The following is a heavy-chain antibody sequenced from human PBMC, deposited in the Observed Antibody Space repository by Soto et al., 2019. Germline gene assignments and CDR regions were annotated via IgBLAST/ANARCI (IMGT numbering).Heavy chain of an antibody. CDR1: GFTFSSYG. J-gene: IGHJ4*02. CDR2: IVRGGVDT. CDR3: GKLEAVGTYC. D-gene: IGHD6-13*01. Sequence: EVQLLESGGDLVQPGGSLRLSCAASGFTFSSYGMSWVRQAPGKGLEWVSSIVRGGVDTYYADSVKGRFTISRDNSKNTLYLQMISLRGEDTAVYYCGKLEAVGTYCWGQGTLVTVSS. V-gene: IGHV3-23*01.